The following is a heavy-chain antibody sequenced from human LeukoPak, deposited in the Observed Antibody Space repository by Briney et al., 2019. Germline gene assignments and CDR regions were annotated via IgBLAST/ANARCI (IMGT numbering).Heavy chain of an antibody. Sequence: GASVKVSCKAFGYTFTSYAMQWVRQAPGQRLEWMGWINAGNGNTKYSQKFQGRVTITRDTSASTAYMELSSLRSEDTAVYYCARASNWNDVSFDFWGQGTLVTVSS. CDR2: INAGNGNT. V-gene: IGHV1-3*01. CDR1: GYTFTSYA. CDR3: ARASNWNDVSFDF. D-gene: IGHD1-20*01. J-gene: IGHJ4*02.